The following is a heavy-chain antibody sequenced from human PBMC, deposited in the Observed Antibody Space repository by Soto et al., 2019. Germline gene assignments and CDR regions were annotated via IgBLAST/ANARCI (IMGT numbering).Heavy chain of an antibody. Sequence: EVQLVESGGGLVKPGGSLRLSCAASGFTFSNAWMNWVRQAPGKGLEWVGRIKSKTDGGTTDYAAPVKGRFTISRDDSKNTLDLQMNSLKTEDTAVYYCTTGNRRGYPLPGIAVAGLYYFDYWGQGTLVTVSS. V-gene: IGHV3-15*07. CDR1: GFTFSNAW. J-gene: IGHJ4*02. CDR3: TTGNRRGYPLPGIAVAGLYYFDY. D-gene: IGHD6-19*01. CDR2: IKSKTDGGTT.